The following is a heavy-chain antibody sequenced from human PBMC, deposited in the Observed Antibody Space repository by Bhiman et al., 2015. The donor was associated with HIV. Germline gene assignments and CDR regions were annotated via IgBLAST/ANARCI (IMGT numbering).Heavy chain of an antibody. D-gene: IGHD1-7*01. CDR3: VRDLYTGTLWNAFDS. CDR1: GFTFSSYN. J-gene: IGHJ3*01. V-gene: IGHV3-48*01. Sequence: EVQLVESGGGLVQPGGSLRLSCAASGFTFSSYNMKWVRQAPGKGLEWVAYISRSSSTIYYADSVKGRFIISRENAKNSFSLQMDSLRAEDTAIYYCVRDLYTGTLWNAFDSWGQGTMVTVSS. CDR2: ISRSSSTI.